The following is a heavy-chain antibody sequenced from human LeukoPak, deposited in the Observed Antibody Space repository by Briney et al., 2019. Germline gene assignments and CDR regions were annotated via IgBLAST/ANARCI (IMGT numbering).Heavy chain of an antibody. CDR2: IYHSGST. CDR3: ARELEYYDISTGLDV. V-gene: IGHV4-38-2*02. Sequence: SETLSLTCTVSGYSISSGYYWGWIRQPPGKGLEWIGSIYHSGSTYYNPSLKSRVTISVDTSKNQFSLKLSSVTAADTAVYYCARELEYYDISTGLDVWGKGTTVTVSS. CDR1: GYSISSGYY. D-gene: IGHD3-9*01. J-gene: IGHJ6*04.